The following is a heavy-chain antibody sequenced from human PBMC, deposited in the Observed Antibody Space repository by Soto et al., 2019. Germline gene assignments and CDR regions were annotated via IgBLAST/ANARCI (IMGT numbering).Heavy chain of an antibody. CDR2: IWYDGGNK. CDR1: GFTFSSYG. D-gene: IGHD1-1*01. J-gene: IGHJ6*02. CDR3: AREGLGERRGYGMDV. Sequence: PGGSLRLSCAASGFTFSSYGMHWVRQAPGKGLEWVAVIWYDGGNKYYADSVKGRFTISRDNSKNTLYLQMNSLRAEDTAVYYCAREGLGERRGYGMDVWGQGTTVTVSS. V-gene: IGHV3-33*08.